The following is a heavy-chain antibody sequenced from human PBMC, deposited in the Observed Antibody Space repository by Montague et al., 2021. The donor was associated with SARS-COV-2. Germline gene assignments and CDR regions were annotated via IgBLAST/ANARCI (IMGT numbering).Heavy chain of an antibody. D-gene: IGHD2-15*01. J-gene: IGHJ4*02. CDR2: LYYSGSA. V-gene: IGHV4-59*12. CDR3: VVVPLGPRGRGFDY. Sequence: SETLSLTCTISGGSISGSYWSWIRQPPGKGLEWIGCLYYSGSANYNPSLRSRVTISVDTSKNQFSLKLSSVTAADTAVYYCVVVPLGPRGRGFDYWGQGTLVTVPS. CDR1: GGSISGSY.